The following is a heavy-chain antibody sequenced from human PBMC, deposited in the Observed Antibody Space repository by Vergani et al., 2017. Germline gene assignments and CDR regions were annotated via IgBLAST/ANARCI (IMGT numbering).Heavy chain of an antibody. CDR3: ARRGDCSSTSCDGSSYWYFDL. CDR2: IYPGDSDT. V-gene: IGHV5-51*01. CDR1: GYSFTSYW. Sequence: EVQLVQSGAEVKKPGESLKLSCKCSGYSFTSYWIGWVRQMPGKGLEWMGIIYPGDSDTRYSPSFQGQVTIAADKSISTAYLQWSSLKASHTAMYYCARRGDCSSTSCDGSSYWYFDLWGRGTLVTVSS. J-gene: IGHJ2*01. D-gene: IGHD2-2*01.